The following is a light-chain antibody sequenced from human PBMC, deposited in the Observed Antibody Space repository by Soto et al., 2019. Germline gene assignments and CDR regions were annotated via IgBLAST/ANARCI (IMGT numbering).Light chain of an antibody. CDR3: AAWDDSLNGDV. CDR2: DDN. Sequence: SVLTQPPSVSAAPGQKVTISCSGSSSNIGNNYVSWYQQLPGTAPKLLIYDDNKRPSGIPDRFSGSKSGTSASLAISGLQSEDEADYYCAAWDDSLNGDVFGTGTKVTVL. CDR1: SSNIGNNY. V-gene: IGLV1-51*01. J-gene: IGLJ1*01.